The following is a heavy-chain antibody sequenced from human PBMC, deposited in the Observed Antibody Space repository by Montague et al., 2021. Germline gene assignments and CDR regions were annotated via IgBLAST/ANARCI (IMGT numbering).Heavy chain of an antibody. J-gene: IGHJ4*02. CDR1: GYSISSGYY. CDR3: ARDREAAPFDY. D-gene: IGHD2-15*01. CDR2: IFHSGST. Sequence: SETLSLTCTVSGYSISSGYYCGWIRPPPGKGLGWIGSIFHSGSTYYNPSLKSRVTISVDTSKNQFSLKLTSVTAADTALYYCARDREAAPFDYWGQGTLVTVSS. V-gene: IGHV4-38-2*02.